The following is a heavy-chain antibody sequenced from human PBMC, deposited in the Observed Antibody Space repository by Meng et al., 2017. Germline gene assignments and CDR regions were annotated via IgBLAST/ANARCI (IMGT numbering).Heavy chain of an antibody. CDR3: ARVEPHVLLWFGELYAYFDY. CDR1: GFTFSSYA. J-gene: IGHJ4*02. V-gene: IGHV3-30*04. CDR2: ISYDGSNK. D-gene: IGHD3-10*01. Sequence: GESLKISCAASGFTFSSYAMHWVRQAPGKGLEWVAVISYDGSNKDYADSVKGRFTISRDNSKNTLYLQMNSLRAEDTAVYYCARVEPHVLLWFGELYAYFDYWGQGTLVTVSS.